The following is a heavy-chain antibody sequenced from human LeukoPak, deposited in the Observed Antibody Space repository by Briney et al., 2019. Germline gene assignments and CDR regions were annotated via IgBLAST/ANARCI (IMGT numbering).Heavy chain of an antibody. CDR2: INWNGGST. D-gene: IGHD5-24*01. CDR3: ARGEMYYMDV. CDR1: GFTFSHYW. Sequence: GGSLRLSCVASGFTFSHYWMTWYRQAPGKGLEWVSGINWNGGSTGYADSVKGRFTISRDNAKNSLYLQMNSLRAEDTALYYCARGEMYYMDVWGKGTTVTVSS. V-gene: IGHV3-20*04. J-gene: IGHJ6*03.